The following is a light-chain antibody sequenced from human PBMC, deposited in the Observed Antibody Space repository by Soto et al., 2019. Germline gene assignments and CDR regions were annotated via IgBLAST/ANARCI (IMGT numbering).Light chain of an antibody. J-gene: IGKJ5*01. V-gene: IGKV3-15*01. CDR1: QNIHTN. CDR2: GAS. Sequence: EIMMTQSPATLSVSPAERSTITCRAGQNIHTNLAWYQQKPGQAPRLLFYGASTGATGLPARFSGSGSGTEFTLNIYSLQAEDCAVYYCLQYYTWPRTFGQGRRLVIK. CDR3: LQYYTWPRT.